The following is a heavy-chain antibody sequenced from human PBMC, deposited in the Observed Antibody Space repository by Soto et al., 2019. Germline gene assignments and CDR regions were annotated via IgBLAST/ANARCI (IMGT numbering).Heavy chain of an antibody. J-gene: IGHJ4*02. CDR2: MSYDGSHI. Sequence: QVHLVESGGGVVQPGRSLRLSCAASGFTFSSYTIHWVCQAPGTGLEWVAVMSYDGSHIYYADSVEGRFTISRDNSRNTPYLQMNSLRVEDTAVYYCARGFVGSSSFYSFDYWGQGTLVTVSS. CDR1: GFTFSSYT. CDR3: ARGFVGSSSFYSFDY. V-gene: IGHV3-30-3*01. D-gene: IGHD6-6*01.